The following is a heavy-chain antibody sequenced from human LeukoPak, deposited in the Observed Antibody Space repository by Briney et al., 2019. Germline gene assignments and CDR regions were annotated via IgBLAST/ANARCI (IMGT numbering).Heavy chain of an antibody. V-gene: IGHV3-23*01. CDR2: ISGSGGST. Sequence: PGGSLRLSCAASGFTFSSYAMSWVRQAPGKGLEWVSAISGSGGSTYYADSVKGRFTISRDNSKNTLYLQMNSLSAEDTAVYYCAKDRIVVVPAAPDYWGQGTLVTVSS. D-gene: IGHD2-2*01. J-gene: IGHJ4*02. CDR3: AKDRIVVVPAAPDY. CDR1: GFTFSSYA.